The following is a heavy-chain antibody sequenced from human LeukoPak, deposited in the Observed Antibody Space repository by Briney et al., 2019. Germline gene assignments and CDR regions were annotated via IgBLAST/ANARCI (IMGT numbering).Heavy chain of an antibody. J-gene: IGHJ4*02. CDR1: GGTFSSYA. CDR3: ARGPYDSSGPSDY. D-gene: IGHD3-22*01. CDR2: IIPIFGTA. V-gene: IGHV1-69*13. Sequence: SVKVSCKASGGTFSSYAISWVRQAPGQGLEWMGGIIPIFGTANYAQKFQGRVTITADESTSTAYMELRSLRSDDTAVYYCARGPYDSSGPSDYWGQGTLVTVSS.